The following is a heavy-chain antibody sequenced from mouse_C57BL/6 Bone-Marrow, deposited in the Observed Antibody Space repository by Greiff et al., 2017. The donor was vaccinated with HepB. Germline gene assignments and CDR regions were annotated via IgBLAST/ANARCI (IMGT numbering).Heavy chain of an antibody. CDR1: GYTFTSYW. CDR3: TRGAYYSNYYAMDY. CDR2: IYPGNSDT. V-gene: IGHV1-5*01. D-gene: IGHD2-5*01. Sequence: EVQLQQSGTVLARPGASVKMSCKTSGYTFTSYWMHWVKQRPGQGLEWIGAIYPGNSDTSYNQKFKGKAKLTAVTSASTAYMELSSLTNEDSAVYYCTRGAYYSNYYAMDYWGQGTSVTVSS. J-gene: IGHJ4*01.